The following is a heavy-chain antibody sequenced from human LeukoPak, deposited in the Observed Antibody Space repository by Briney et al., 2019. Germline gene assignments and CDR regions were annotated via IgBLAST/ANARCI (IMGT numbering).Heavy chain of an antibody. CDR2: IYYSGST. CDR1: GGSISSYY. V-gene: IGHV4-59*08. Sequence: SETLSLTCTVSGGSISSYYWSWIRQPPGKGLEWIGYIYYSGSTNYNPSLKSRVTISVDTSKNQFSLKLSSVTAADTAVYYCARHFIAARRGYFDYWGQGTLVTVSS. D-gene: IGHD6-6*01. J-gene: IGHJ4*02. CDR3: ARHFIAARRGYFDY.